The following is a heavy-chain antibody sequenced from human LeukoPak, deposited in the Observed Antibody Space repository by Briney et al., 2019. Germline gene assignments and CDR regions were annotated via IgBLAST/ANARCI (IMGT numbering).Heavy chain of an antibody. CDR3: ARSEPTVTYFDY. J-gene: IGHJ4*02. CDR2: IRSGSGYI. D-gene: IGHD4-17*01. CDR1: GFTFITYS. V-gene: IGHV3-21*01. Sequence: AGGSLRLSCAAPGFTFITYSITSVRQAPGKGLGWVSSIRSGSGYINYAESVKGRFPISRDNDKNSLYLQMNSLRAEDTAVYYCARSEPTVTYFDYWGQGTLVTASP.